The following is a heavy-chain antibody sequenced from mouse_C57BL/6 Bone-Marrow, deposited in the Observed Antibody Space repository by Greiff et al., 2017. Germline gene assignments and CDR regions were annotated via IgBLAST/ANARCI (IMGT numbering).Heavy chain of an antibody. D-gene: IGHD1-1*01. J-gene: IGHJ2*01. V-gene: IGHV1-26*01. CDR3: ARDYYGSSWYFDY. CDR1: GYTFTDYY. Sequence: EVKLQQSGPELVKPGASVKISCKASGYTFTDYYMNWVKQSHGKSLEWIGDINPNNGGTSYNQKLKGKATLTVNKSSSPAYMELRSLTSEDSAVYYCARDYYGSSWYFDYWGQGTILTVSS. CDR2: INPNNGGT.